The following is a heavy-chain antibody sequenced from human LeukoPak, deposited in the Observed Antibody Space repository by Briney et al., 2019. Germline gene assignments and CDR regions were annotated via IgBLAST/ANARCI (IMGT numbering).Heavy chain of an antibody. D-gene: IGHD3-10*01. CDR1: GGSFSGYY. CDR3: ARASNYYGSGSYLN. V-gene: IGHV4-34*01. CDR2: INHSGST. Sequence: PSETLSLTCAVYGGSFSGYYWSWIRQPPGKGLEWIGEINHSGSTNYNPSLKSRVTISVDTSKNQFSLKLSSVTAADTAVYYCARASNYYGSGSYLNWGQGTLVTVSS. J-gene: IGHJ4*02.